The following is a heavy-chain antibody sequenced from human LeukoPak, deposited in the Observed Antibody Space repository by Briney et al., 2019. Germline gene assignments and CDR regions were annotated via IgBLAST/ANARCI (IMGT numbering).Heavy chain of an antibody. V-gene: IGHV7-4-1*02. CDR2: INTNTGNP. CDR3: ARDVTGIFDY. CDR1: GYTFTSYG. Sequence: ASVKVSCKASGYTFTSYGMIWVRQAPGQGLEYMGWINTNTGNPTYAQGFTGRFVFSLDTSVSTAYLQISSLKAEGIAVYYCARDVTGIFDYWGQGTLVTVSS. J-gene: IGHJ4*02. D-gene: IGHD1-1*01.